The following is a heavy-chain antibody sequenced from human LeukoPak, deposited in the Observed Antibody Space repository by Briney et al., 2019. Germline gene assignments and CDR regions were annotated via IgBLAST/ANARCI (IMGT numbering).Heavy chain of an antibody. V-gene: IGHV3-11*03. D-gene: IGHD3-9*01. Sequence: KPGGSLRLSCAASGFTFSDYYMSWIRQAPGKGLEWVSYISSSSSYTNYADSVKGRFTISRDNAKNSLYLQMNSLRAEDTAVYYCAKWDYDILTGPNFDYWGQGTLVTVSS. CDR2: ISSSSSYT. J-gene: IGHJ4*02. CDR1: GFTFSDYY. CDR3: AKWDYDILTGPNFDY.